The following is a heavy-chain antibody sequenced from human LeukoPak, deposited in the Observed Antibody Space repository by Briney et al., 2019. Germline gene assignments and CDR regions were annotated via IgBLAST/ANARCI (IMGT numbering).Heavy chain of an antibody. Sequence: GRSLRLSCAASGFTFSGYAMHWVRQAPGKGLEWVAVISYDGSNKYYADSVKGRFTISRDNSKNTLYLQMNSLRAEDTAVYYCARGGSGYCSGGSCHNYYYYGMDVWGQGTTVTVSS. J-gene: IGHJ6*02. CDR2: ISYDGSNK. CDR1: GFTFSGYA. D-gene: IGHD2-15*01. V-gene: IGHV3-30-3*01. CDR3: ARGGSGYCSGGSCHNYYYYGMDV.